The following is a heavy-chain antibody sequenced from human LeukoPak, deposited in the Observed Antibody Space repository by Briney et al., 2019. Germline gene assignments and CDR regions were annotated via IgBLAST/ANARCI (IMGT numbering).Heavy chain of an antibody. J-gene: IGHJ6*03. CDR2: ISSSGSTI. CDR3: ARDRGPPYYYYYMDV. V-gene: IGHV3-48*03. D-gene: IGHD2-15*01. Sequence: GGSLRLSCAASGFTFSSYEMNWVRQAPGKGLEWVSYISSSGSTIYYADSVKGRFTISRDNAKNSLYLQMNSLRAEDTAVYYCARDRGPPYYYYYMDVWGKGTTVTISS. CDR1: GFTFSSYE.